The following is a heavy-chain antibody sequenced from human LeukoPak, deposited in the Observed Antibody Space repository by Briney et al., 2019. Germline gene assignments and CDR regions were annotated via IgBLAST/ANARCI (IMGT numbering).Heavy chain of an antibody. CDR2: ILASRGST. CDR1: GFSISNSA. V-gene: IGHV3-23*01. Sequence: GGALRLSCAASGFSISNSAMSWVRQAPGKGLECVSHILASRGSTFYADSVTDRFTISRDTSKNPLFLEMNSLRAEDTAVYYCAKGAYDYIEMGYFDYWGQGTLVTVSS. CDR3: AKGAYDYIEMGYFDY. J-gene: IGHJ4*02. D-gene: IGHD5-12*01.